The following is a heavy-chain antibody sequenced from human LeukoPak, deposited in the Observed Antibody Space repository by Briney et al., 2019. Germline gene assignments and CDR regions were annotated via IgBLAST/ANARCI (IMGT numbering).Heavy chain of an antibody. V-gene: IGHV3-23*01. Sequence: GGSLRLSCAASGFTFSSYAMSWVRQAPGKGLEWVSAISGSGDSTYYADSVKGRFTISRDNSKNTLYLQMNSLRAEDTAVYYSAKARQRRGWYAKYYFDYWGQGTLVTVSS. CDR1: GFTFSSYA. CDR3: AKARQRRGWYAKYYFDY. D-gene: IGHD6-19*01. J-gene: IGHJ4*02. CDR2: ISGSGDST.